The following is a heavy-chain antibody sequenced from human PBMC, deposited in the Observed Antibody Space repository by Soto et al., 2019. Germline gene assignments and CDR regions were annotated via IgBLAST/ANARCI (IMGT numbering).Heavy chain of an antibody. D-gene: IGHD2-15*01. CDR3: ARDGSSRKLGNWFDP. Sequence: GGSLRLSCAASGFTFSSYGMHWVRQAPGKGLEWVAVIWYDGSNKYYADSVKGRFTISRDNSKNTLYLQMNSLRAEDTAVYYCARDGSSRKLGNWFDPWGQGTLVTVSS. CDR1: GFTFSSYG. CDR2: IWYDGSNK. V-gene: IGHV3-33*01. J-gene: IGHJ5*02.